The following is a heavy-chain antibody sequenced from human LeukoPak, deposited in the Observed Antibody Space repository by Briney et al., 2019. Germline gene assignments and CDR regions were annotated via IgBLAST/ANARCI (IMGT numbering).Heavy chain of an antibody. J-gene: IGHJ4*02. Sequence: GGSLRLSCAASGFTFSSYDMHWVRQATGKGLEWVSAIGTAGDTYYADSVKGRFTISRDNSKNTLYLQMNSLRAEDTAVYYCARRGYGGDCYSCPTALDYWGQGTLVTVSS. V-gene: IGHV3-13*01. CDR2: IGTAGDT. CDR3: ARRGYGGDCYSCPTALDY. CDR1: GFTFSSYD. D-gene: IGHD2-21*02.